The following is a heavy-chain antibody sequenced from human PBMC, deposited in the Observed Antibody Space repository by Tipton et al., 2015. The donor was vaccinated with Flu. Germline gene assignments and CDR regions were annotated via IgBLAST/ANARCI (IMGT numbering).Heavy chain of an antibody. D-gene: IGHD3-3*01. CDR3: TAGVGLTDHDY. CDR1: GFTFSNAW. J-gene: IGHJ4*02. Sequence: QLVQSGGGLVKPGGSLRLSCVASGFTFSNAWMSWVRQAPGKGLEWVGRIKSKTDGGTRDFPAPVKGRFAISRDDSKNTVYLQMDSLKTEDTAVYYCTAGVGLTDHDYWGQGTLVTVSS. CDR2: IKSKTDGGTR. V-gene: IGHV3-15*01.